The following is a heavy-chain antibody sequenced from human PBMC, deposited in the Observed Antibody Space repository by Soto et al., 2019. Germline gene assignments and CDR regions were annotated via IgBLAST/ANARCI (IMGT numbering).Heavy chain of an antibody. CDR3: ARGSRTSAWDLGYCSGGSCSYWFDP. CDR2: IVTAGDT. Sequence: PGGSLRLSCAASGFTFSSYDMHWVRQATGKGLEWVSAIVTAGDTYYPGSVKGRFTISRENAKNSLYLQMNSLRAGDTAVYYCARGSRTSAWDLGYCSGGSCSYWFDPWGQGTLVTVSS. D-gene: IGHD2-15*01. J-gene: IGHJ5*02. V-gene: IGHV3-13*01. CDR1: GFTFSSYD.